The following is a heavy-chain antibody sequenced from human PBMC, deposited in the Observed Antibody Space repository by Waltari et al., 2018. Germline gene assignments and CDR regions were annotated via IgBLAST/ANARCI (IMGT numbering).Heavy chain of an antibody. Sequence: EVQLVESGGGLVQPGRSLRLSCAASGFTFDDYAMHWVRQAPGKGLEWVSGISWDSGSIGYADSVKGRFTISRGNAKNSLYLQMNSLRAEDTALYYCAKGQYYDFWSGYLDWGQGTLVTVSS. V-gene: IGHV3-9*01. CDR1: GFTFDDYA. CDR2: ISWDSGSI. D-gene: IGHD3-3*01. CDR3: AKGQYYDFWSGYLD. J-gene: IGHJ4*02.